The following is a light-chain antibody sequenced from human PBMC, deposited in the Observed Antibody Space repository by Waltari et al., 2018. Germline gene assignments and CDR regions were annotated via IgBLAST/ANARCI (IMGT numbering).Light chain of an antibody. V-gene: IGLV2-23*02. CDR2: GVT. J-gene: IGLJ2*01. CDR1: HSDVGSYNV. CDR3: SSYAGDNIVV. Sequence: QSALTQPASVSGSLGQSLTISCTGTHSDVGSYNVVSCHQQHPGNAPQLLLFGVTKRPSGVSTRFSGSKSGNTASMTISGLQAEDEADYYCSSYAGDNIVVFGGGTRLTVV.